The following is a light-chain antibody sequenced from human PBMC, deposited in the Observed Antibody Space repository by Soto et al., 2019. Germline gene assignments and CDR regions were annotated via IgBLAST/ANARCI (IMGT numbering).Light chain of an antibody. J-gene: IGKJ5*01. CDR1: QSVSNN. CDR3: QQYDNWPIT. Sequence: EIVLTQSPGTLSLSPGERATLSCRASQSVSNNYLAWYQQKPGQAPRLLIYGASNRATGIPDRFSGSGSGTEFTLIISSLQSEDSAVYYCQQYDNWPITFGQGTRLEIK. CDR2: GAS. V-gene: IGKV3D-15*01.